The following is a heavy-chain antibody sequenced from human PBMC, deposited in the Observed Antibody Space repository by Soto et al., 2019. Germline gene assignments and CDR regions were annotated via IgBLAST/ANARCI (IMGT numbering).Heavy chain of an antibody. Sequence: QVQLVQSGAEVKKPGSSVKVSCKASGGTFSSYAISWVRQAPGQGLEWMGGIIPIVGTANYAQKFQGRVTITADESTSTAYMELSSLRSEDTAVYYCATGLGYCSSTSCYVGMDVWGQGTTVTVSS. CDR1: GGTFSSYA. V-gene: IGHV1-69*01. CDR3: ATGLGYCSSTSCYVGMDV. CDR2: IIPIVGTA. J-gene: IGHJ6*02. D-gene: IGHD2-2*01.